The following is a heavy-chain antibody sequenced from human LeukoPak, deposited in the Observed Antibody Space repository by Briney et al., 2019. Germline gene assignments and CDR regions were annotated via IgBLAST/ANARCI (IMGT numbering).Heavy chain of an antibody. Sequence: GGSLRPSCAASGFTFNTYEMNWVRQAPGKGLEWVLYISSSGSTIYYADSVKGRFTISRDNAKNSLYLQMNSLRAEDTAVYYCARIMTTVTTLDYWGQGTLVTVSS. CDR2: ISSSGSTI. CDR1: GFTFNTYE. V-gene: IGHV3-48*03. J-gene: IGHJ4*02. CDR3: ARIMTTVTTLDY. D-gene: IGHD4-17*01.